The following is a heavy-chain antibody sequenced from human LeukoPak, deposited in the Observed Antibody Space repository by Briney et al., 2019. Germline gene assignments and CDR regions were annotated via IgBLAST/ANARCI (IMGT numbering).Heavy chain of an antibody. CDR1: GYNSISYG. CDR2: ISAYNGNT. D-gene: IGHD4-23*01. J-gene: IGHJ3*02. Sequence: ASVKVSCKASGYNSISYGITWVRQAPGQGLEWMGWISAYNGNTNYAQKLQGRVTMTTDTSTSTAYMELKSLRSDDTAVYYCARDRTSTVATPSDSFDIWGQGTVVTVSS. V-gene: IGHV1-18*01. CDR3: ARDRTSTVATPSDSFDI.